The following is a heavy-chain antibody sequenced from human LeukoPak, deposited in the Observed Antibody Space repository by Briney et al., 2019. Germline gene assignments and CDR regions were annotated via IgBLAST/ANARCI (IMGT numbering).Heavy chain of an antibody. J-gene: IGHJ4*02. D-gene: IGHD2-21*01. CDR1: GYTFTSYG. Sequence: PGGSLRLSCAASGYTFTSYGIHWVRQAPGKGLEWVAVIWYDGSKKYYGDSVKGRFTISRDTSKNTLFLQMNSLRAEDTAVYYCVRDGDSGGDCWGQGTLVTVSS. CDR2: IWYDGSKK. V-gene: IGHV3-33*01. CDR3: VRDGDSGGDC.